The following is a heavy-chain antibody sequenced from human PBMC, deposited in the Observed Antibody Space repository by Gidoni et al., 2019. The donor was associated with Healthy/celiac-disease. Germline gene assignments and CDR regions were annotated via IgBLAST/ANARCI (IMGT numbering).Heavy chain of an antibody. CDR1: SSYA. J-gene: IGHJ4*02. D-gene: IGHD3-10*01. CDR3: ARDGFSSDHLYFDY. V-gene: IGHV3-30-3*01. CDR2: ISYDGSNK. Sequence: SSYAMHWVRQAPGKGLEWVAVISYDGSNKYYADSVKGRFTISRDNSKNTLYLQMNSLGAEDTAVYYCARDGFSSDHLYFDYWGQGTLVTVSS.